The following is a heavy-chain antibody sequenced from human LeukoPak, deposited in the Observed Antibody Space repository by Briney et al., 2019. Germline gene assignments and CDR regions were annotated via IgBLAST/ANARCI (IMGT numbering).Heavy chain of an antibody. CDR1: GGSITTYY. V-gene: IGHV4-59*08. J-gene: IGHJ4*02. Sequence: SETLSLTCTVSGGSITTYYWTWVRQPPGKGLEWIGYISYTGSSNYNPSLRSRVTMSIDASKNQLSLRLSSVTAADTALYLCARSRGGVTLDSWGQGTLVTVSS. CDR2: ISYTGSS. D-gene: IGHD3-3*01. CDR3: ARSRGGVTLDS.